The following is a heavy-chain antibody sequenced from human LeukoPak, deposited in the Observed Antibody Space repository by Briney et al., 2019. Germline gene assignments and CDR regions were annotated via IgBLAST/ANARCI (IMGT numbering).Heavy chain of an antibody. D-gene: IGHD2-2*01. CDR2: IIPIFGTA. Sequence: SVKVSCKASGGTFSSYAISWVRQAPGQGLEWMRGIIPIFGTANYAQKFQGRVTITADESTSTAYMELSSLRSEDTAVYYCARGGGYCSSTSCYAFDYWGQGTLVTVSS. V-gene: IGHV1-69*13. CDR1: GGTFSSYA. CDR3: ARGGGYCSSTSCYAFDY. J-gene: IGHJ4*02.